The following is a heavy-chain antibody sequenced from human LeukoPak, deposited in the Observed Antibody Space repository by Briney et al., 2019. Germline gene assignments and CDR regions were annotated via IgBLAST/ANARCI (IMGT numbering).Heavy chain of an antibody. Sequence: SETLSLTCTVSGASISGSSYYCRWIRHPPGKGLQSIRRIYYSGTTYYNPSLKSRLTISVDTSNNHFSLKLNSLTATDTAVYYCARHYGPWGQGTLVTVSS. J-gene: IGHJ4*02. CDR3: ARHYGP. V-gene: IGHV4-39*01. D-gene: IGHD3-10*01. CDR2: IYYSGTT. CDR1: GASISGSSYY.